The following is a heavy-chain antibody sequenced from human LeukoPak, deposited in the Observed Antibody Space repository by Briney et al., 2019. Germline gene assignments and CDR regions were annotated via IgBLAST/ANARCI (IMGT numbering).Heavy chain of an antibody. CDR3: ARTKGGITSPVDY. Sequence: SETLSLTCTGSGGSISSGSYYWSWIRQPPGKGLEWIGRIYTSGSTNYNPSLKSRVTISVDTSKNQVSLKLRSVTAADKSGDYCARTKGGITSPVDYWGQGTLVSVSS. V-gene: IGHV4-61*02. CDR2: IYTSGST. CDR1: GGSISSGSYY. D-gene: IGHD3-16*01. J-gene: IGHJ4*02.